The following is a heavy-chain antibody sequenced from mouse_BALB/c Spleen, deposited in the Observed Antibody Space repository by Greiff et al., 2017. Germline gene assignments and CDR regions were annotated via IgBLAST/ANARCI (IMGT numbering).Heavy chain of an antibody. CDR3: AKQGDREFAY. D-gene: IGHD3-1*01. V-gene: IGHV2-4-1*01. CDR2: IWSGGST. Sequence: QVHVKQSGPGLVQPSQSLSITCTVSGFSLTSYGVHWVRQSPGKGLEWLGVIWSGGSTYYNSALKSRLSISKDNSKSQVFLKMNSLQTDDTAMYYCAKQGDREFAYWGQGTLVTVSA. J-gene: IGHJ3*01. CDR1: GFSLTSYG.